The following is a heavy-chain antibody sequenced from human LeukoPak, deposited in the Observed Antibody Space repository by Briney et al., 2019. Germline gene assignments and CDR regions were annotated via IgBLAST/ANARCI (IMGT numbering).Heavy chain of an antibody. Sequence: GRSPRLSCAASGGTFHDYAMHWVRQSPEKGLEWVSGFYLKTGGTGYADSVKGRFTISRDNAKNSLYLQMNSLRTEDTALYYCAKGTGGYYGPFDSWGRGTLVTVSS. CDR3: AKGTGGYYGPFDS. D-gene: IGHD3-10*01. J-gene: IGHJ4*02. CDR2: FYLKTGGT. V-gene: IGHV3-9*01. CDR1: GGTFHDYA.